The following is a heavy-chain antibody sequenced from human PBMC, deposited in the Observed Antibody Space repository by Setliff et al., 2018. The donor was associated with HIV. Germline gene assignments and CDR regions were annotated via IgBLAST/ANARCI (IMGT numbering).Heavy chain of an antibody. CDR1: GGSVSLYY. Sequence: SETLSLTCTVSGGSVSLYYWNWMRQPVGKGLEWIGRLFTSGKTIFSPSLKSRVSMSVDTSKNAVSLKLDSVTAGDSAVYFCARDLFNEWQGHYYYYMDVWGKGTMVTVSS. V-gene: IGHV4-4*07. D-gene: IGHD3-3*01. CDR2: LFTSGKT. CDR3: ARDLFNEWQGHYYYYMDV. J-gene: IGHJ6*03.